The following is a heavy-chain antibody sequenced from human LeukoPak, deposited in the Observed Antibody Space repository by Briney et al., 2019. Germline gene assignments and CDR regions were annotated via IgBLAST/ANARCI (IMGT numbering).Heavy chain of an antibody. J-gene: IGHJ4*02. V-gene: IGHV4-34*01. CDR3: ARSLGYCSGGSCYSSGSDY. Sequence: PSETLSLTCAVYGGSFSGYYWSWIRQPPGKGLEWIGEINHSGSTNYNPSLKSRVTISVDTSKNQFSLKLSSVTAADTAVYYCARSLGYCSGGSCYSSGSDYWGQGTLVTVSS. CDR1: GGSFSGYY. D-gene: IGHD2-15*01. CDR2: INHSGST.